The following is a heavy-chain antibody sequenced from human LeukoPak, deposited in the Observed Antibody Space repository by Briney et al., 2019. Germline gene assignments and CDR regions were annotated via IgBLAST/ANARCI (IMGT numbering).Heavy chain of an antibody. Sequence: PSETLSLTCTVSGGSISSYYWSWIRQPPGKGLEWIGYIYYSGSTNYNPSLKSRVTISVDTSKNPFSLKLSSVTAADTAVYYCARVNRRSYGMDVWGQGTTVTVSS. V-gene: IGHV4-59*01. CDR2: IYYSGST. J-gene: IGHJ6*02. D-gene: IGHD3-16*02. CDR1: GGSISSYY. CDR3: ARVNRRSYGMDV.